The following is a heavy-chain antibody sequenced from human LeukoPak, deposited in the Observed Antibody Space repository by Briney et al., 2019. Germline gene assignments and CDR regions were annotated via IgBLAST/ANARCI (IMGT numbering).Heavy chain of an antibody. CDR3: AKDQGGYYGSGSYSPLDY. D-gene: IGHD3-10*01. V-gene: IGHV3-30*18. Sequence: GNSLRLSCAASGLTFSSYGMHWLRQAQGKGLEWVALISYDGTDKYYADSVKGRFTIYRDNSKNALNLQMDSLRPEDTAVYYCAKDQGGYYGSGSYSPLDYWGQGTLVTVSS. J-gene: IGHJ4*02. CDR1: GLTFSSYG. CDR2: ISYDGTDK.